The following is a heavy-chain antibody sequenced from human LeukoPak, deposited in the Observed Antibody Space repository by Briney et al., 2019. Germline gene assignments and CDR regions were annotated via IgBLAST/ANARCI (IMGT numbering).Heavy chain of an antibody. CDR3: ARDRSSGYFDY. CDR1: GYSISSGYY. V-gene: IGHV4-38-2*02. Sequence: SETLSLTCTVSGYSISSGYYWGWIRQPPGKGLEWIGSIYHSGSTYYNPSLKSRVTISVDTSKNQFSLKLSSVTAADTAVYYCARDRSSGYFDYWGQGTLVTVSS. J-gene: IGHJ4*02. D-gene: IGHD6-6*01. CDR2: IYHSGST.